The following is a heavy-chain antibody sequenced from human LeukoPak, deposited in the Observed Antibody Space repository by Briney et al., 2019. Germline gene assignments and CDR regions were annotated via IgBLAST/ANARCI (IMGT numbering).Heavy chain of an antibody. J-gene: IGHJ4*02. CDR1: GYTFTSYD. V-gene: IGHV1-8*03. CDR3: ARGRRGWGRFDY. CDR2: MNPNSGNT. Sequence: AASVKVSCKASGYTFTSYDINWVRQATGQGLEWMGWMNPNSGNTGYAQKFQGRVTITRNTSISTAYMELSSLRSEDTAVYYCARGRRGWGRFDYWGQGTLVTVSS. D-gene: IGHD6-19*01.